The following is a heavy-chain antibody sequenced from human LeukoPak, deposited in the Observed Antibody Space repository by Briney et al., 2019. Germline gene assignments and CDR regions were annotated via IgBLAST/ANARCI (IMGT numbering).Heavy chain of an antibody. Sequence: GGSLRLSCAASGFTFSSYGMHWVRQAPGKGLEWVAFIRYDGSNKYYADSVKGRFTISRDNSKNTLYLQMNSLRAEDTAVYYCAKERGETPDIVVVPAAIDSPNWFDPWGQGTLVTVSS. J-gene: IGHJ5*02. CDR2: IRYDGSNK. CDR1: GFTFSSYG. V-gene: IGHV3-30*02. CDR3: AKERGETPDIVVVPAAIDSPNWFDP. D-gene: IGHD2-2*02.